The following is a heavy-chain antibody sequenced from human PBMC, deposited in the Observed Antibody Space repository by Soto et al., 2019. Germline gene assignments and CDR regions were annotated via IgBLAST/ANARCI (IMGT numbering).Heavy chain of an antibody. CDR2: IKSKTDGGTT. D-gene: IGHD3-22*01. V-gene: IGHV3-15*01. CDR1: GFTFSNAW. CDR3: TTDYYYDSSGPPP. J-gene: IGHJ5*02. Sequence: PGGSLRLSCAASGFTFSNAWMSWVRQAPGKGLEWVGRIKSKTDGGTTDYAAPVKGRFTISRDDSKNTLYLQMNSLKTEDTAVYYCTTDYYYDSSGPPPWGQGTLVTVS.